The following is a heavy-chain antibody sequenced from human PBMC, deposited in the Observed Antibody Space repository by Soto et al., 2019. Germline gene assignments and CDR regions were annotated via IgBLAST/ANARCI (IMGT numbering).Heavy chain of an antibody. V-gene: IGHV4-34*01. D-gene: IGHD3-3*01. CDR1: GGSFSGYY. CDR3: ASDSITVAANYFDY. J-gene: IGHJ4*02. CDR2: INHSGST. Sequence: SETLSLTCAVYGGSFSGYYWTWIRQPPGTGLEWIGEINHSGSTNYNPSLKSRVTISVDTSKNQFSLRLSSVTAADTAVYYCASDSITVAANYFDYWGQGTLVTVSS.